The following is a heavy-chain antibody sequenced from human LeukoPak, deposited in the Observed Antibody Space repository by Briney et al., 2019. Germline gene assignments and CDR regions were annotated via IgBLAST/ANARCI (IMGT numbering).Heavy chain of an antibody. CDR2: IKLDGSEK. V-gene: IGHV3-7*03. D-gene: IGHD3-3*01. Sequence: GGSLRLSCAASGFTVSSNYMSWVRQAPGKGLEWVANIKLDGSEKNYVDSVKGRFTISRDNTKNSLYLQMNSLRAEDTAVFYCARDQYDTWSRRGNFDSWGQGTLVIVSS. CDR1: GFTVSSNY. CDR3: ARDQYDTWSRRGNFDS. J-gene: IGHJ4*02.